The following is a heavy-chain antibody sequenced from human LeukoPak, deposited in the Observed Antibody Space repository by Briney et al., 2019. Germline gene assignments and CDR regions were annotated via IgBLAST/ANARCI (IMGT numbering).Heavy chain of an antibody. CDR1: GYTFFNQG. CDR2: ISAYNGRT. J-gene: IGHJ4*02. CDR3: GRWVASPNDS. V-gene: IGHV1-18*01. Sequence: GASVKVSCKAFGYTFFNQGISWVRQAPGQGREWMGWISAYNGRTEYAQQFQGRVTMTTDASTTTGYLELRSLTSDDTAVYYCGRWVASPNDSWGQGTLVTVSS.